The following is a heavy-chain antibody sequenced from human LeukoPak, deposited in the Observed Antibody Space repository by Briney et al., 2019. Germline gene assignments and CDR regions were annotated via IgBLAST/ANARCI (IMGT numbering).Heavy chain of an antibody. Sequence: SVKVSCKASGGTFSSYATSWVRQAPGQGLEWMGGIIPIFGTANYAQKFQGRVTITTDESTSTAYMEPSSLRSEDTAVYYCASAMVVTRNTYYFDYWGQGTLVTVSS. CDR1: GGTFSSYA. V-gene: IGHV1-69*05. J-gene: IGHJ4*02. D-gene: IGHD4-23*01. CDR2: IIPIFGTA. CDR3: ASAMVVTRNTYYFDY.